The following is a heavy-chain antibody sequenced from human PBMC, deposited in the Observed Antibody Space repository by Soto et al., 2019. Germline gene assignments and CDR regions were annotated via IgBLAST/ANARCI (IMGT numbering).Heavy chain of an antibody. V-gene: IGHV3-21*06. D-gene: IGHD3-10*01. CDR2: ISSGSSDI. Sequence: EVQLVESGGGLVKPGGSLRLSCAASGFTFSSYSMNWVRQAPGKGLEWVSSISSGSSDIYYADSVKGRFTVTRDNAKNSLYLQLNSLRAEDTAVYYCSRSSGGSGKLWNDYGMDVWGQGTTVTVSS. CDR1: GFTFSSYS. CDR3: SRSSGGSGKLWNDYGMDV. J-gene: IGHJ6*02.